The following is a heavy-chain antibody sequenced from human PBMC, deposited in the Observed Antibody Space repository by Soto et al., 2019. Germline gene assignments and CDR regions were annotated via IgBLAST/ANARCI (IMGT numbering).Heavy chain of an antibody. J-gene: IGHJ3*02. Sequence: SETLSLTCTVSGGSISSSSYYWGWIRQPPGKGLEWIGSIYYSGSTYYNPSLKSRVTISADTSKNQFSLKLSSVTAADTAVYYCARHKRVGMIVAADAFDIWGQGTMVTVS. CDR1: GGSISSSSYY. CDR2: IYYSGST. CDR3: ARHKRVGMIVAADAFDI. V-gene: IGHV4-39*01. D-gene: IGHD3-22*01.